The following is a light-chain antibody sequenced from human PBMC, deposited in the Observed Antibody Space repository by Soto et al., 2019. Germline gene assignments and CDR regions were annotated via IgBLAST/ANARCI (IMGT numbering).Light chain of an antibody. Sequence: DIQMTQSPSTLSGSVGYRVTITCRASQTISSWLAWYQQKPGKAPKLLIYKASTLKSGVPSRFSGSRSGTEFTLTISSLQPDDFATYYCQQYNSYSWTFGQGTKVDIK. J-gene: IGKJ1*01. CDR2: KAS. V-gene: IGKV1-5*03. CDR3: QQYNSYSWT. CDR1: QTISSW.